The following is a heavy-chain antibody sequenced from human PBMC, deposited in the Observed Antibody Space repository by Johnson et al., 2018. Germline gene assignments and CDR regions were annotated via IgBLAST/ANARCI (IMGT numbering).Heavy chain of an antibody. CDR3: AKNSGGELLVGYMDV. Sequence: QVQLVQSGGGVVKPGRSLRLSCAASGFTFSSYGMHWVRQAPGKGLEWVAVISYDGSNKYYADSVKGRFTISRDNSKNTLYLQMNSLRAEDTAVYYCAKNSGGELLVGYMDVWGKGTTVTVSS. CDR2: ISYDGSNK. D-gene: IGHD3-10*01. CDR1: GFTFSSYG. V-gene: IGHV3-30*18. J-gene: IGHJ6*03.